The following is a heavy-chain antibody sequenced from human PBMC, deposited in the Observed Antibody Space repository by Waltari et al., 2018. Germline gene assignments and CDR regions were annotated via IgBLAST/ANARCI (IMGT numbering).Heavy chain of an antibody. CDR2: IYSGGST. D-gene: IGHD3-10*01. J-gene: IGHJ3*02. Sequence: EVQLVESGGGLIQPGGSLRLSCAASGFTVSSNYMSWVRQAPGKGLEWFSVIYSGGSTYYADSVKGRFTISRDNSKNTLYLQMNSLRAEDTAVYYCARDQLLMVRGALGAFDIWGQGTMVTVSS. CDR1: GFTVSSNY. CDR3: ARDQLLMVRGALGAFDI. V-gene: IGHV3-53*01.